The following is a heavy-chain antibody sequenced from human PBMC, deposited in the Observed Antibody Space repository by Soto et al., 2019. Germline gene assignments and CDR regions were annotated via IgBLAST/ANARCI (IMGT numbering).Heavy chain of an antibody. CDR2: IRSKANSYAT. J-gene: IGHJ6*02. V-gene: IGHV3-73*01. D-gene: IGHD1-1*01. CDR1: GFTFSGSA. CDR3: TRLPLGRKAGNYYYYGMDV. Sequence: EVQLVESGGGLVQPGGSLKLSCAASGFTFSGSAMHWVRQASGKGLEWVGRIRSKANSYATAYAASVKGRFTISRDDSKNTAYLQMNSLKTEDTAVYYWTRLPLGRKAGNYYYYGMDVWGQGTTVTVSS.